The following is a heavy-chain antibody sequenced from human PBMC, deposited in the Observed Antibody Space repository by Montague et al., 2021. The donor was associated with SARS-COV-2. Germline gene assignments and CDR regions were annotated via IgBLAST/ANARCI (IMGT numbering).Heavy chain of an antibody. Sequence: SKTLSLTCTVSGGFISSSSYYWGWIRQPPGKGLEWIGSIYYSGSTYYNPSLKSRVTISVDTSKNQFSLKLSSVTAADTAVYYCARDYGDYGSGYYYGMDVWGQGTTVTVSS. V-gene: IGHV4-39*07. D-gene: IGHD4-17*01. CDR2: IYYSGST. J-gene: IGHJ6*02. CDR1: GGFISSSSYY. CDR3: ARDYGDYGSGYYYGMDV.